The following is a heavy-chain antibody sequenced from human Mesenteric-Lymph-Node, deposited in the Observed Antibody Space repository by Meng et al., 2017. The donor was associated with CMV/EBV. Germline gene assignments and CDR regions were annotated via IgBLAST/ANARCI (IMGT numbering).Heavy chain of an antibody. Sequence: SETLSLTCTVSGGSISSSSYYWGWIRQPPGKGLEWIGSIYYSGSTYYNPSLKSRVTISVDTSKNQFSLKLSSVTAADTAVYYCARSDPTFDYWGQGTLVTV. V-gene: IGHV4-39*01. CDR2: IYYSGST. CDR3: ARSDPTFDY. CDR1: GGSISSSSYY. J-gene: IGHJ4*02.